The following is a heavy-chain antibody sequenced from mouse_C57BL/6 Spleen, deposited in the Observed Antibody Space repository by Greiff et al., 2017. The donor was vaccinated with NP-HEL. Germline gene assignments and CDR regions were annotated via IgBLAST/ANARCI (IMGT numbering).Heavy chain of an antibody. CDR3: ARRTVVALDY. J-gene: IGHJ2*01. V-gene: IGHV5-17*01. Sequence: DVMLVESGGGLVKPGGSLKLSCAASGFTFSDYGMHWVRQAPEKGLEWVAYISSGSSTIYYADTVKGRFTISRDNAKNTLFLQMTSLRSEDTAMYYCARRTVVALDYWGQGTTLTVSS. D-gene: IGHD1-1*01. CDR2: ISSGSSTI. CDR1: GFTFSDYG.